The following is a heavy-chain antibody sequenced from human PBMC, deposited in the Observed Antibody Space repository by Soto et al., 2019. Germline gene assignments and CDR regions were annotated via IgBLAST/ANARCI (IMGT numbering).Heavy chain of an antibody. D-gene: IGHD6-13*01. Sequence: QVQLVESGGGVVQPGRSRRLSCAASGFTFSSYAMHWVRQAPGKGLEWVAVISYDGSNKYYADSVKGRFTISRDNSKNTPYLQTNSMRAEDTAVYYCARDPSRYSSSWFGDYFDYWGQGTLVTVSS. J-gene: IGHJ4*02. CDR1: GFTFSSYA. CDR3: ARDPSRYSSSWFGDYFDY. CDR2: ISYDGSNK. V-gene: IGHV3-30-3*01.